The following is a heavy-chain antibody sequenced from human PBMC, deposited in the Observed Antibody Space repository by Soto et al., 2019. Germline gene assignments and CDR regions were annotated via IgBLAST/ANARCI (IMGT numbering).Heavy chain of an antibody. CDR2: ISWNSGSI. V-gene: IGHV3-9*01. J-gene: IGHJ3*02. CDR1: GFTFDDYA. D-gene: IGHD2-15*01. CDR3: TKNYCSGVSCYWERFDDAFDI. Sequence: EVQLVESGGGLVQPGRSLRLSCAASGFTFDDYAMHWVRQAPGKGLEWVSGISWNSGSIGYADSVKGRFTISRDNAKNPLHLQMNSLKAEDTALYYCTKNYCSGVSCYWERFDDAFDIWGQGTMVTVST.